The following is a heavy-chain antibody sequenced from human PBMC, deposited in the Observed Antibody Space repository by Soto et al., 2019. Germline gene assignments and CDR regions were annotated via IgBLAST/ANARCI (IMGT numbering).Heavy chain of an antibody. CDR3: ARGTVTSRRWFGP. CDR2: ISSLNGNT. J-gene: IGHJ5*02. CDR1: DSTFTGYT. D-gene: IGHD4-17*01. V-gene: IGHV1-18*04. Sequence: QVHLVQSETEVKEPGASVTVSCKTSDSTFTGYTINWVRQAPGQGLEWLGWISSLNGNTNYARKYHGRLIITTTTTATTAYIALRSLRSDGTAVDFCARGTVTSRRWFGPWGQGTLVTVSS.